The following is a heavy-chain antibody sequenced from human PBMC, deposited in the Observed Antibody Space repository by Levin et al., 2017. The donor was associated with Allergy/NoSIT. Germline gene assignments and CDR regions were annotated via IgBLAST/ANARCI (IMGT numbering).Heavy chain of an antibody. J-gene: IGHJ4*02. V-gene: IGHV3-48*01. CDR1: GFTFSSSS. Sequence: RTGGSLRLSCAASGFTFSSSSMNWVRQAPGKGLEWVSYISTGSSTIYYADSVKGRFTISRDNAKNSLYLQMNSLRAEDTAVYYCASSGDFDYWGQGTLVTVSS. CDR3: ASSGDFDY. D-gene: IGHD1-26*01. CDR2: ISTGSSTI.